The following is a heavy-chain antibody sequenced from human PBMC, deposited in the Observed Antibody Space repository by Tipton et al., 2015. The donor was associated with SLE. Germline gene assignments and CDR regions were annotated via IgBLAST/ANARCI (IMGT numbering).Heavy chain of an antibody. J-gene: IGHJ2*01. V-gene: IGHV4-61*02. D-gene: IGHD1-26*01. CDR3: ATWGGSSTGWYFDL. CDR2: ISSSGST. CDR1: GGSISSNLYY. Sequence: TLSLTCTVSGGSISSNLYYWSRVRQPAGKGLEWIGRISSSGSTNYNPSLKSRVTISIDKSKNQFSLKLSSVTAADTAVYYCATWGGSSTGWYFDLWGRGILVTVSS.